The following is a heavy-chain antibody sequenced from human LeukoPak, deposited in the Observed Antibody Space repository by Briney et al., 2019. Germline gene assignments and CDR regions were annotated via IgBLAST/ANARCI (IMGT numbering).Heavy chain of an antibody. Sequence: PGGSLRLSCTPSGFTFSSHAMSWVRQAPGKGLEWVSGISGNGAGTYYGDSVKGRFTISRDNSKNTLYLQMNSLRAEDTAVYYCAKGGGYSYGYYSDYWGQGILVTVSS. CDR1: GFTFSSHA. V-gene: IGHV3-23*02. CDR3: AKGGGYSYGYYSDY. D-gene: IGHD5-18*01. J-gene: IGHJ4*02. CDR2: ISGNGAGT.